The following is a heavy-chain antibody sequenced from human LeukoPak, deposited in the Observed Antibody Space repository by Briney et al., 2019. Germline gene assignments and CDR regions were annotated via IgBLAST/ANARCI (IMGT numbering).Heavy chain of an antibody. CDR3: ARGGSGLIDY. CDR2: INSDESSR. Sequence: GGSLRLSCAASGFTFSSYWMHWVRQVPGKGLVWVSRINSDESSRGYADSVKGRLTISRDNAKNTLYLQMNSLRAEDTAVYYCARGGSGLIDYWGQGTLVIVSS. J-gene: IGHJ4*02. CDR1: GFTFSSYW. D-gene: IGHD3-16*01. V-gene: IGHV3-74*01.